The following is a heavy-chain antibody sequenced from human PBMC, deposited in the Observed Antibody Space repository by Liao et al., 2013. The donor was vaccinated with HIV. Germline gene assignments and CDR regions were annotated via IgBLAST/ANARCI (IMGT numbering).Heavy chain of an antibody. Sequence: QVQLQQWGAGLLKPSETLSLTCAVYGGSFSGYYWSWIRQPPGKGLEWIGDINHSASTNYNPSLKSRVTISVDTSKNQFSLKLSSVTAADTAVYYCARGGRRALPGGFPQRYWGQGTLVTVSS. CDR3: ARGGRRALPGGFPQRY. CDR2: INHSAST. D-gene: IGHD2-8*02. V-gene: IGHV4-34*01. CDR1: GGSFSGYY. J-gene: IGHJ4*02.